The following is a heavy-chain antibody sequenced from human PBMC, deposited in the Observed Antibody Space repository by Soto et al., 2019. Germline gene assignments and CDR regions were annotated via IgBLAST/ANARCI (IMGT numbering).Heavy chain of an antibody. CDR3: ARNVRERAFDI. CDR1: GGSISSGGYY. CDR2: IFYSGST. Sequence: QVQLQESGPGLVKPSQTLSLPCTVSGGSISSGGYYWSWIRQHPGKGLEWIGYIFYSGSTYYNPFLKSRVTISVDTSKNQFSLKLSSVTAADTAVYYCARNVRERAFDIWGQGTMVPVSS. J-gene: IGHJ3*02. D-gene: IGHD3-16*01. V-gene: IGHV4-31*03.